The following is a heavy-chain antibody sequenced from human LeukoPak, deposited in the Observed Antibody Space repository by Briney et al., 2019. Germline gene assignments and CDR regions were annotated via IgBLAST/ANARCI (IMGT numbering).Heavy chain of an antibody. CDR1: GFTFSSYA. Sequence: PGRSLRLSCAASGFTFSSYAMHWVRQAPGKGLEWVAVISYDGSNKYYADSVKGRFTISRDNSKNTLCLQMNSLRAEDTAVYYCARGGLQVVPAAIGAYWGQGTLVTVSS. V-gene: IGHV3-30*04. J-gene: IGHJ4*02. CDR3: ARGGLQVVPAAIGAY. D-gene: IGHD2-2*01. CDR2: ISYDGSNK.